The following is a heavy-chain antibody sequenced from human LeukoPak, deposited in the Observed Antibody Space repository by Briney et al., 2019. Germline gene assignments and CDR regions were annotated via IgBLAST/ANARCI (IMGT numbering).Heavy chain of an antibody. CDR3: ARDRASGWYIDL. CDR2: IYSGGST. J-gene: IGHJ2*01. CDR1: GXXVXXXH. V-gene: IGHV3-53*01. D-gene: IGHD3-10*01. Sequence: GGSLRLSCAAXGXXVXXXHXXXXXXAXGXXLXXVSVIYSGGSTFYADSVKGRFTISRDNSKNTLYLQMNSLRAEDTAVYYCARDRASGWYIDLWGRGTLVTVSS.